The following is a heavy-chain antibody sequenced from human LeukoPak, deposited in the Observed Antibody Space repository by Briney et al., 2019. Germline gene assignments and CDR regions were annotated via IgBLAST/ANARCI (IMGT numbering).Heavy chain of an antibody. CDR3: AREPFDCSGGSCYSEGFDY. CDR2: IIPIFGTA. V-gene: IGHV1-69*13. Sequence: SVKVSCKASGGTFSSYAISWVRQAPGQGLEWMGGIIPIFGTANYAQKFQGRVTITADESTSTAYMELSSLRSEDTAVYYRAREPFDCSGGSCYSEGFDYWGQGTLVTVSS. CDR1: GGTFSSYA. J-gene: IGHJ4*02. D-gene: IGHD2-15*01.